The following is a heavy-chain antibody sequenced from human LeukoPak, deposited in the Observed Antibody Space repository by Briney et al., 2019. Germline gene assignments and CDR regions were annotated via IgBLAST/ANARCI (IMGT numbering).Heavy chain of an antibody. CDR1: GGSISSYY. V-gene: IGHV4-59*01. CDR3: AKDHDVAAAGYYFDY. J-gene: IGHJ4*02. Sequence: SETLSLTCTVSGGSISSYYWSWIRQPPGKGLEWIGYIYYSGSTNYNPSLKSRVTISVDTSKNQFSLKLSSVTAADTAVYYCAKDHDVAAAGYYFDYWGQGTLVTVSS. D-gene: IGHD6-13*01. CDR2: IYYSGST.